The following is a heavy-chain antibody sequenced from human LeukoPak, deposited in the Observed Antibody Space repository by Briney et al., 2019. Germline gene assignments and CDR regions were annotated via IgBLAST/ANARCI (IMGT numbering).Heavy chain of an antibody. CDR3: ARGGIMITFGGVIVPLPLDY. V-gene: IGHV4-59*01. CDR2: IYYSGST. Sequence: SETLSLTCTASGGSISSYYWSWIRQPPGKGLEWIGYIYYSGSTNYNPSLKSRVTISVDTSKNQFSLKLSSVTAADTAVYYCARGGIMITFGGVIVPLPLDYWGQGTLVTVSS. D-gene: IGHD3-16*02. J-gene: IGHJ4*02. CDR1: GGSISSYY.